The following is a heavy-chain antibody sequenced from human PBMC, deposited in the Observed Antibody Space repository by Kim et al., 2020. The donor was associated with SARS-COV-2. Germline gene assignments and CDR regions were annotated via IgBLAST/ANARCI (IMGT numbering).Heavy chain of an antibody. CDR2: ISYDGSNK. Sequence: GGSLRLSCAASGFTFSSYGMHWVRQAPGKGLEWVAVISYDGSNKYYADSVKGRFTISRDNSKNTLYLQMNSLRAEDTAVYYCAKETTYYYDSSGYLTSVPPDYWGQGTLVTVSS. D-gene: IGHD3-22*01. J-gene: IGHJ4*02. V-gene: IGHV3-30*18. CDR1: GFTFSSYG. CDR3: AKETTYYYDSSGYLTSVPPDY.